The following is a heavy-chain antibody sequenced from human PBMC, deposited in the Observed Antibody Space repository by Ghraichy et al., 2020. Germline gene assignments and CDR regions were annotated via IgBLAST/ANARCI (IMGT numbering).Heavy chain of an antibody. J-gene: IGHJ4*02. Sequence: GESLNISCAASGFAFSSFSMNWVRQAPGKGLEWISYIGSSSPIYYADSVRGRFTISRDNAKNSLYLQMNSLRAEDSAVYYCARTRGDGAGDYWGQGTLVTVSS. CDR3: ARTRGDGAGDY. CDR2: IGSSSPI. D-gene: IGHD4-17*01. V-gene: IGHV3-48*01. CDR1: GFAFSSFS.